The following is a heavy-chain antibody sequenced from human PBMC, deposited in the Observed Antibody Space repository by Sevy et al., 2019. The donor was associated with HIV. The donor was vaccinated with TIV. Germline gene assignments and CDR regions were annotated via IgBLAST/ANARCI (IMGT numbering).Heavy chain of an antibody. Sequence: GGSLRLSCAASGFTFSSYSMNWVRQAPGKGLEWVSSISSSSSYIYYADSVKGRFTISRDNAKNSLYLKMNSLRAEDTAVYYCARDPVAGTAVDYWGQGTLVTVSS. D-gene: IGHD6-19*01. CDR3: ARDPVAGTAVDY. CDR2: ISSSSSYI. CDR1: GFTFSSYS. V-gene: IGHV3-21*01. J-gene: IGHJ4*02.